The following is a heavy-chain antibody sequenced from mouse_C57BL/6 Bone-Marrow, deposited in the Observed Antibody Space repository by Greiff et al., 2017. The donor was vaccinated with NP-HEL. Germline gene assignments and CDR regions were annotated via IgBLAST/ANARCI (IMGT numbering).Heavy chain of an antibody. J-gene: IGHJ2*01. Sequence: EVMLVESGGGLVKPGGSLKLSCAASGFTFSSYAMSWVRQTPEKRLEWVATISDGGSYTYYPDNVKGRFTISRDNAKNNLYLQMSHLKSEDTAMYYCARVTMIPTRVYLDYWGQGTTLTVSS. CDR3: ARVTMIPTRVYLDY. V-gene: IGHV5-4*03. CDR2: ISDGGSYT. CDR1: GFTFSSYA. D-gene: IGHD2-4*01.